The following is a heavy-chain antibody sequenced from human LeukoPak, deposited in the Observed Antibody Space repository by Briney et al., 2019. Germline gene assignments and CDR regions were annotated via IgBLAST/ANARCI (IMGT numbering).Heavy chain of an antibody. J-gene: IGHJ6*02. Sequence: PSETLSLTCTVSGGSISSGGYYWSWIRQHPGKGLEWIGYIYYSGSTYYNPSLKSRVTISVDTSKNQFSLKLSSVTAADSTVYYCVRIYCTSTSCYGDSYYGMDVWGQGTTVTVSS. CDR1: GGSISSGGYY. CDR2: IYYSGST. V-gene: IGHV4-31*03. CDR3: VRIYCTSTSCYGDSYYGMDV. D-gene: IGHD2-2*01.